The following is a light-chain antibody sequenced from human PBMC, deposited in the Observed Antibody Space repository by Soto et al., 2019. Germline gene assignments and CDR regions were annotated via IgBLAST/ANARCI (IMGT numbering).Light chain of an antibody. J-gene: IGKJ5*01. CDR3: QQDYNLPIT. CDR2: GAS. V-gene: IGKV3-20*01. CDR1: QSVSSSY. Sequence: EIVLTQSPGTLSLSPGERATLSCRASQSVSSSYLAWYQQKPGQAPRLLIYGASSRATGIPDRFSGSGSGTDFTLTISRLEPEDFAVYYCQQDYNLPITFGQGTRLEIK.